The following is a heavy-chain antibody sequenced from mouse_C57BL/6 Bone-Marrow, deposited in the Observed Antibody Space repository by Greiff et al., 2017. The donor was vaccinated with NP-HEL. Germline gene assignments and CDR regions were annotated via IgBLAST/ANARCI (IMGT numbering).Heavy chain of an antibody. Sequence: QVHVKQSGAELVRPGTSVKVSCKASGYAFTNYLIEWVKQRPGQGLEWIGVINPGSGGTNYNEKFKGKATLTADKSSSTAYMQLSSLTSEDSAVYFCARSTTVVAYYAMDYWGQGTSVTVSS. V-gene: IGHV1-54*01. CDR3: ARSTTVVAYYAMDY. CDR2: INPGSGGT. CDR1: GYAFTNYL. D-gene: IGHD1-1*01. J-gene: IGHJ4*01.